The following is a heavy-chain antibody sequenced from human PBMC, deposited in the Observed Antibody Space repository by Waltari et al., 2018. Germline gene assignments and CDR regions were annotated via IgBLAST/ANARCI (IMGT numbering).Heavy chain of an antibody. CDR3: AKVAPRTYRSPVPGRDYYYGMDV. CDR1: GFTFSSYS. CDR2: ISSSSYI. V-gene: IGHV3-21*01. D-gene: IGHD6-13*01. Sequence: EVQLVESGGGLVKPGGSLRLSCAASGFTFSSYSMNWVRQAPGKGLEWVSSISSSSYIYYAASVKGRFTIARDNAKNTLYLQMKRLRVEDTAVYYCAKVAPRTYRSPVPGRDYYYGMDVWGQGTTVTVFS. J-gene: IGHJ6*02.